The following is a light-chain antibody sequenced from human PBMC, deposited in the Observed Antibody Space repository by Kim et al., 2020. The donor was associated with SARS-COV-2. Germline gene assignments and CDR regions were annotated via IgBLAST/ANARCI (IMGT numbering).Light chain of an antibody. V-gene: IGKV3-20*01. CDR2: NTY. CDR1: QSVSSSY. CDR3: HQYGSSPRT. J-gene: IGKJ1*01. Sequence: EIVLAKSPGTLSLSPGERATLSCRASQSVSSSYLAWYQQKRGQPPRLLIYNTYNRATGIPDRFSGSGSGTDFTLTISRLEPDDFAVYYCHQYGSSPRTFGQGTKVDIK.